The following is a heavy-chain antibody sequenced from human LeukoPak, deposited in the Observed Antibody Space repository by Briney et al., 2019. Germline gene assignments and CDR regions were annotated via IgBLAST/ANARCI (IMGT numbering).Heavy chain of an antibody. CDR1: GYSISSGYY. J-gene: IGHJ3*02. Sequence: SETLSLTCAVSGYSISSGYYWGWIRQPPGKGLEWVGCIYHSGSTYYNPSLKSRVTISVDTSKNQFSLKLSSVTAADTAVYYCARKYCSSTSCYFPAFGIWGQGTMVTVSS. V-gene: IGHV4-38-2*01. CDR2: IYHSGST. D-gene: IGHD2-2*01. CDR3: ARKYCSSTSCYFPAFGI.